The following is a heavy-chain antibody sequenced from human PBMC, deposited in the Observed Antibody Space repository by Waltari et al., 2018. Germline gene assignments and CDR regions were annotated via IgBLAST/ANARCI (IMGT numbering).Heavy chain of an antibody. CDR2: IIPIFGTA. Sequence: QVQLVQSGAEVKQPGSSVKVSCKASGGTFSSYAISWVRQAPGQGLEWMGGIIPIFGTANYAQKFQGRVTITADKSTSTACMELSSLRSEDTAVYYCARFYSSSSGIDYWGQGTLVTVSS. CDR1: GGTFSSYA. CDR3: ARFYSSSSGIDY. V-gene: IGHV1-69*14. J-gene: IGHJ4*02. D-gene: IGHD6-6*01.